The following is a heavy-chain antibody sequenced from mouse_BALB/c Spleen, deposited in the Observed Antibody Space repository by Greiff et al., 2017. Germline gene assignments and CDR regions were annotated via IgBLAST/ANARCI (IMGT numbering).Heavy chain of an antibody. V-gene: IGHV5-6-5*01. CDR1: GFTFSSYA. Sequence: DVKLVESGGGLVKPGGSLKLSCAASGFTFSSYAMSWVRQTPEKRLEWVASISSGGSTYYPDSVKGRFTISRDNARNILYLQMSSLRSEDTAMYYCAREDDYDEEAMDYWGQGTSVTVSS. J-gene: IGHJ4*01. D-gene: IGHD2-4*01. CDR3: AREDDYDEEAMDY. CDR2: ISSGGST.